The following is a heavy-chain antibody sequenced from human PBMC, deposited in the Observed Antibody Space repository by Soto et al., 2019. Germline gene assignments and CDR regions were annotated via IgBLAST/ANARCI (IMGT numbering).Heavy chain of an antibody. CDR1: GFTFTTSS. J-gene: IGHJ5*02. CDR2: IVVGSDKT. Sequence: QKQLVQSGPEVKKPGTSVKVSCKASGFTFTTSSIHWVRQARGQSLEWIGWIVVGSDKTKYAQKFQERVTITRDMSTSTAYMELSSLRSEDTAVYYCAADAEPNDPYKWFDPWGQGTLVTVSS. CDR3: AADAEPNDPYKWFDP. V-gene: IGHV1-58*02.